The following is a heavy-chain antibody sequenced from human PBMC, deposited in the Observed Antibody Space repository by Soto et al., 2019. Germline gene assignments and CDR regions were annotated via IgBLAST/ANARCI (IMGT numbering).Heavy chain of an antibody. V-gene: IGHV3-23*01. Sequence: EVQLLESGGGLVQPGGSLRLSCAASGFTFSSYAMSWVRQAPGKGLEWVSAISGSGGSTYYADSVKGRFTITRDKSKNPLYLQMNSLKAEDTAVYYCAKGKYYYYDMDVWGQGTTVTVSS. J-gene: IGHJ6*02. CDR1: GFTFSSYA. CDR2: ISGSGGST. CDR3: AKGKYYYYDMDV.